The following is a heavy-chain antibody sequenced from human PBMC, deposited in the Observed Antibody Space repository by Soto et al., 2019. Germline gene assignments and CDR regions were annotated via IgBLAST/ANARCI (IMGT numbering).Heavy chain of an antibody. CDR3: ARVSFETSGFADY. D-gene: IGHD5-12*01. Sequence: ASVKVSCKASGYTFTAYTIHWVRQAPGQSLEWMGWINAANGATKYSEKFQGRVTITRDTSARTAYMDLSSLSSKDTAVYFCARVSFETSGFADYWGQATLVTVSS. CDR1: GYTFTAYT. CDR2: INAANGAT. J-gene: IGHJ4*02. V-gene: IGHV1-3*01.